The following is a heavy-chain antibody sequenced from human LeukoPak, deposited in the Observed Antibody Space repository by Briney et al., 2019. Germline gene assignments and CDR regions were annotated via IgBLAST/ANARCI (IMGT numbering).Heavy chain of an antibody. V-gene: IGHV4-59*04. J-gene: IGHJ5*02. CDR2: ISSDGNT. CDR3: ARLKDWYDNGSDKWFDP. CDR1: GFTFSDYY. Sequence: GSLRLSCAASGFTFSDYYMSWIRQPPGKGLEWIGSISSDGNTHYNTSLKSRVTMSVDTSKNQFSLKLTSVTAADTAVYFCARLKDWYDNGSDKWFDPWGQGTLVTVSS. D-gene: IGHD3/OR15-3a*01.